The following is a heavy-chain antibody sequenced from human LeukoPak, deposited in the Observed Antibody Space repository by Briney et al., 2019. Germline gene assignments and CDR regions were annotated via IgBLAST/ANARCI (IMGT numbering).Heavy chain of an antibody. V-gene: IGHV3-48*03. CDR2: ISSSGSTI. Sequence: GGSLRLSCAASGFTFSSYEMIWVRQAPGKGLEWVSYISSSGSTIYCADSVKGRFTISRDNAKNSLYLQMNSLRAEDTAVYYCARVWRIVARHGTFDIWGQGTMVTVSS. J-gene: IGHJ3*02. CDR3: ARVWRIVARHGTFDI. D-gene: IGHD6-6*01. CDR1: GFTFSSYE.